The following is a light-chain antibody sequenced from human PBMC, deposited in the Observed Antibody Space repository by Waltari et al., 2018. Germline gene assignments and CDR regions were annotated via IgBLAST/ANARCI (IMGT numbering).Light chain of an antibody. CDR1: SSDVGGYNY. V-gene: IGLV2-14*01. CDR2: EVS. CDR3: TSYTSSSTVV. Sequence: QSALTQPASVSGSPGQSITISCTGTSSDVGGYNYVSWYQHHPGKAPKVIIYEVSNRPSGVSNRLSSCKSGNTAYLTISGLQAEDEADYYCTSYTSSSTVVFGGGTKLTVL. J-gene: IGLJ2*01.